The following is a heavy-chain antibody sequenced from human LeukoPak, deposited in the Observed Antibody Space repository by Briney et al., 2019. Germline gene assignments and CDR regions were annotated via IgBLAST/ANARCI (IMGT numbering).Heavy chain of an antibody. CDR1: GXSISSYY. J-gene: IGHJ4*02. CDR3: ARGVPEYYDFWSGYFYYFDY. V-gene: IGHV4-59*01. D-gene: IGHD3-3*01. Sequence: SETLSLTCTVSGXSISSYYWSWIRQPPGKGLEWIGYIYYSGSTNYNPSLKSRVTISVDTSKNQFSLELTSVTAADTAVYYCARGVPEYYDFWSGYFYYFDYWGQGTLVTVSS. CDR2: IYYSGST.